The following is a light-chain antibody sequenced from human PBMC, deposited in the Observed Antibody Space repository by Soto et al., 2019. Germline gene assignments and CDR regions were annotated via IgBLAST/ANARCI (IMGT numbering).Light chain of an antibody. CDR3: LQHNSFPWT. J-gene: IGKJ1*01. Sequence: DIQLTQSPSSLSASVGDRVTITCRASQGFTTYLTWYQQKPGKAPKLLIYAASNLHSGVPSRFSGSGSGTEFTLTISSLQPEDFATYYCLQHNSFPWTFGQGTRVEI. CDR1: QGFTTY. CDR2: AAS. V-gene: IGKV1-17*01.